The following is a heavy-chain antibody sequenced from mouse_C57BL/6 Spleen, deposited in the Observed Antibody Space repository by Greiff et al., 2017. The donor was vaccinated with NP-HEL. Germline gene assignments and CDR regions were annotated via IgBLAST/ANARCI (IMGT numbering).Heavy chain of an antibody. V-gene: IGHV1-15*01. CDR3: TREGTTVVANYAMDY. CDR1: GYTFTDYE. D-gene: IGHD1-1*01. Sequence: VQLQQSGAELVRPGASVTLSCKASGYTFTDYEMHWVKQTPVHGLEWIGAIDPATGGTTYNQKFKGKAILTADKSSSTAYMELRSLTSEDSAVYYCTREGTTVVANYAMDYWGQGTSVTVSS. CDR2: IDPATGGT. J-gene: IGHJ4*01.